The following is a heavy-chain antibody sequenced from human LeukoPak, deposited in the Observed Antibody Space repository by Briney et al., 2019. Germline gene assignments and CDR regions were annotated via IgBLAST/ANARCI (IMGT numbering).Heavy chain of an antibody. CDR3: ARPDGDYGWFDP. CDR2: IYYSGST. Sequence: KSSETLSLTCTVSGGSISSSSYYWGWIRQPPGKGLEWIGSIYYSGSTYYNPSLKSRVTISVDTSKNQFSLKLSSVTAADTAVYYCARPDGDYGWFDPWGQGTLVTVSS. V-gene: IGHV4-39*01. J-gene: IGHJ5*02. CDR1: GGSISSSSYY. D-gene: IGHD4-17*01.